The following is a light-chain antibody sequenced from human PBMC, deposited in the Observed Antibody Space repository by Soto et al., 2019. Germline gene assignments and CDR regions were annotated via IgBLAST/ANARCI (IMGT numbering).Light chain of an antibody. J-gene: IGKJ3*01. CDR2: AAS. CDR1: QGINTW. CDR3: QQANTFPFT. V-gene: IGKV1-12*01. Sequence: DLQMTQSPSSVSASVGDRVTITCRASQGINTWLAWYQQKPGKAPNLLIYAASNLQTGVPSRFSGTGSGTEFTLTISSLQPEDFATYFCQQANTFPFTFGPGTKVDV.